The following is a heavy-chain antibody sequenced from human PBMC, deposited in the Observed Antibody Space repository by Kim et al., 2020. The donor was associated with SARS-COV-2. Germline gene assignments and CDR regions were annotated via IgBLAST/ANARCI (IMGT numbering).Heavy chain of an antibody. CDR3: ARDQDYSFDY. D-gene: IGHD4-4*01. Sequence: GGSLRLSCAASGFSFGAHAMHWARQAPGKGLEWLTIILHDGSTQFYSDSVKGRFTGSRDYSKNTLYLDLTSLRVEDTGVYFCARDQDYSFDYWGQGTLVTVSS. CDR1: GFSFGAHA. V-gene: IGHV3-30*03. J-gene: IGHJ4*02. CDR2: ILHDGSTQ.